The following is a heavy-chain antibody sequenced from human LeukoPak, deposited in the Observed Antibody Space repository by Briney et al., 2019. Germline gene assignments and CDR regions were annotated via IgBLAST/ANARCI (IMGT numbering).Heavy chain of an antibody. D-gene: IGHD2-8*01. V-gene: IGHV1-2*02. Sequence: ASVKVSCKASGYTFTGYYMHWVRQAPGQGLEWMGWINPNSGGTNYAQKFQGRVTMTRDTSISTAYMELSRLRSDDTAVYYCARVGGYCTNGVCYKWFDPWGQGTLVTVSS. CDR2: INPNSGGT. CDR3: ARVGGYCTNGVCYKWFDP. CDR1: GYTFTGYY. J-gene: IGHJ5*02.